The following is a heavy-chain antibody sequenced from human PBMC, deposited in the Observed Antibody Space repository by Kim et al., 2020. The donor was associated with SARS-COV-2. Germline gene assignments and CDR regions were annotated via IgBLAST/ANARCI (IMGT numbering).Heavy chain of an antibody. CDR3: ARGIGGYYGSGSDNWFDP. CDR1: GYTFTSYA. Sequence: ASVKVSCKASGYTFTSYAMHWVRQAPGQRLEWMGWINAGNGNTKYSQKFQGRFTITRDTSASTAYMELSSLRSEDTAVYYCARGIGGYYGSGSDNWFDPWGQGTLVTVSS. D-gene: IGHD3-10*01. J-gene: IGHJ5*02. V-gene: IGHV1-3*01. CDR2: INAGNGNT.